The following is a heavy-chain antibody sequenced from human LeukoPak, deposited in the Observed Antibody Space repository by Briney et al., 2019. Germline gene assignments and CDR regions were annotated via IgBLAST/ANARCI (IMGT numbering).Heavy chain of an antibody. D-gene: IGHD5-18*01. CDR3: ARALSYSYGSMDF. V-gene: IGHV3-21*01. J-gene: IGHJ4*02. CDR1: GFTFSSYS. CDR2: ISSGSKYI. Sequence: GGSLRLSCAAYGFTFSSYSMTWVRQAPGKGLEWVSSISSGSKYIYNADSVKGRFTISRDNAKNSLFLQMNSLRAEDTAVYYCARALSYSYGSMDFWGQGTLVIVSS.